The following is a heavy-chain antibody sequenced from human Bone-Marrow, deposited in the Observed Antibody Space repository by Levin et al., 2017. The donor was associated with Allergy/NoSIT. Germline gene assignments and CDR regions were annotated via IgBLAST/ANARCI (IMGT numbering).Heavy chain of an antibody. J-gene: IGHJ4*02. D-gene: IGHD4-17*01. Sequence: GGSLRLSCAASGFTFSSYAMHWVRQAPGKGLEWVAVISYDGSNKYYADSVKGRFTISRDNSKNTLYLQMNSLRAEDTAVYYCARELTAYDYGDREHYYWGQGTLVTVSS. CDR3: ARELTAYDYGDREHYY. CDR1: GFTFSSYA. V-gene: IGHV3-30-3*01. CDR2: ISYDGSNK.